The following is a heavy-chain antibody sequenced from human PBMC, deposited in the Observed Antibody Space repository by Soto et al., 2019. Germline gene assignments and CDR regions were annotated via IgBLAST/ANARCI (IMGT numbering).Heavy chain of an antibody. J-gene: IGHJ5*02. CDR1: GFSFRCCG. Sequence: QVQLVESGGGVVQPGRSLRLSCAASGFSFRCCGMHWVRQAPGKGLEWVAVISYDGGTQYYADSVKGRFTISRDNSKNTLYVQMNSLRAEDTAIYYCAKDSWNSGSGWFDLWGQGTLVTVSS. CDR3: AKDSWNSGSGWFDL. V-gene: IGHV3-30*18. CDR2: ISYDGGTQ. D-gene: IGHD3-10*01.